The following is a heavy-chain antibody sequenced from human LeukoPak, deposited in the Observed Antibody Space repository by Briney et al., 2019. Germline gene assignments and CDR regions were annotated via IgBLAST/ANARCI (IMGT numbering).Heavy chain of an antibody. D-gene: IGHD3-22*01. CDR1: GFTFNNYG. V-gene: IGHV3-23*01. Sequence: GGSLRLSCAACGFTFNNYGMSWVRQAPGRGLEWVSAISRDGGGTFYADSVKGRFTISRDNSKNTVYLQMNSLRAEDTALYYCAKLGHTSGYYARHSDYWGQGTLVTVSS. J-gene: IGHJ4*02. CDR3: AKLGHTSGYYARHSDY. CDR2: ISRDGGGT.